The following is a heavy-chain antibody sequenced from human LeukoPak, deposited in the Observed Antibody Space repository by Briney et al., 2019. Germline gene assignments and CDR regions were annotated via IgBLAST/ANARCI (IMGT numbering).Heavy chain of an antibody. V-gene: IGHV1-2*02. CDR1: GYTFTGYY. CDR2: INPNSGGT. Sequence: ASVKVSCKASGYTFTGYYMHWVRQAPGQGLEWMGWINPNSGGTNYAQKFQGRVTMTRDTSISTAYMELSRLRSDDTAVYYCARPSNYDFWSGLRVWGAFDIWGQGTMVTVSS. J-gene: IGHJ3*02. CDR3: ARPSNYDFWSGLRVWGAFDI. D-gene: IGHD3-3*01.